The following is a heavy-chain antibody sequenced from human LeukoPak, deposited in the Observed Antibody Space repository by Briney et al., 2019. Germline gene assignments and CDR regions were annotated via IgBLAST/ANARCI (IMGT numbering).Heavy chain of an antibody. CDR1: GFTFSSYS. CDR2: ISSSSSYI. D-gene: IGHD2-15*01. CDR3: AKQLGYCSDGSCYFPY. V-gene: IGHV3-21*04. J-gene: IGHJ4*02. Sequence: GVSLRLSCAASGFTFSSYSMNWVRQAPGKGLEWVSSISSSSSYIYYADSVKGRFTISRDNAKNSLYLQMNSLRAEDTAVYYCAKQLGYCSDGSCYFPYWGQGTLVTVSS.